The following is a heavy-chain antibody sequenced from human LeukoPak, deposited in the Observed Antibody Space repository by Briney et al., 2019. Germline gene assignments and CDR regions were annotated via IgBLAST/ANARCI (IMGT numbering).Heavy chain of an antibody. CDR1: GYTFTGYY. CDR3: ARDGPTSMALLYYYYMDV. CDR2: INPNSGGT. Sequence: ASVKVSWEASGYTFTGYYMHWVRQAPGQGLEWMGWINPNSGGTNYAQKFQGRVTMTRDTSISTAYMELSRLRSDDTAVYYCARDGPTSMALLYYYYMDVWGKGTTVTVSS. V-gene: IGHV1-2*02. D-gene: IGHD2/OR15-2a*01. J-gene: IGHJ6*03.